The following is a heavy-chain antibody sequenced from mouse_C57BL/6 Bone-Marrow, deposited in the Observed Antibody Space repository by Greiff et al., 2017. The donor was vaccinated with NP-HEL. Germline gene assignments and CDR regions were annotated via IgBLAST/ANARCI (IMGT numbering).Heavy chain of an antibody. J-gene: IGHJ3*01. D-gene: IGHD1-1*01. Sequence: QVQLQQPGAELVRPGTSVKLSCKASGYTFTSYWMHWVKQRPGQGLEWIGVIDPSDSYTNYNQKFKGKATLTVDTSSSTAYMQLSSLTSEDTAVDYGASFITTGVEGAWFAYWGQGTLVTVSA. CDR3: ASFITTGVEGAWFAY. V-gene: IGHV1-59*01. CDR1: GYTFTSYW. CDR2: IDPSDSYT.